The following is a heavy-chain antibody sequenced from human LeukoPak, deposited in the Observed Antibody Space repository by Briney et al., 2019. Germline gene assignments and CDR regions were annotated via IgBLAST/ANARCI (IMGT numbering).Heavy chain of an antibody. D-gene: IGHD3-22*01. Sequence: GGSLRHSCGASGFIFSSYAVHWVRQAPGKGLEWVAFIRYDGSNEFYADSVQGRFTISRDNSKNTLYLQMNSLRAEDTAVYYCAKDGFYFGSSDSYYFDYWGQGTLVTVSS. V-gene: IGHV3-30*02. J-gene: IGHJ4*02. CDR3: AKDGFYFGSSDSYYFDY. CDR1: GFIFSSYA. CDR2: IRYDGSNE.